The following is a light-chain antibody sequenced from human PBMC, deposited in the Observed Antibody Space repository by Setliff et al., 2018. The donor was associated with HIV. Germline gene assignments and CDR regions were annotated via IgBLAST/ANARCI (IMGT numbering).Light chain of an antibody. J-gene: IGLJ3*02. V-gene: IGLV2-11*01. CDR1: SSDVGGYNY. Sequence: QSALTQPRSVSGSPGQSVTISCTGTSSDVGGYNYVSWYQQYAGKAPKVMIYDVNKRPSGVPDRFSGSKSGNAASLTISGLQAGDEADYFCCSYAGRYTWVFGGGTKVTVL. CDR3: CSYAGRYTWV. CDR2: DVN.